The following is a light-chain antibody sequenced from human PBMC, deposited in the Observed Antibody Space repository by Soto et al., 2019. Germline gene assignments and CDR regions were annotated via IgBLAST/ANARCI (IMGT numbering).Light chain of an antibody. CDR1: SSDVGGYDY. Sequence: QSALTQPASVSGSPGQSITISCTGTSSDVGGYDYVSWYQRHPDKAPKLIIYGVSDRPSGVSNRFSGSKSGNTASLTISGLQAEDEADYFCSSSSSSSPVVFGGGTKLTVL. CDR2: GVS. CDR3: SSSSSSSPVV. V-gene: IGLV2-14*01. J-gene: IGLJ3*02.